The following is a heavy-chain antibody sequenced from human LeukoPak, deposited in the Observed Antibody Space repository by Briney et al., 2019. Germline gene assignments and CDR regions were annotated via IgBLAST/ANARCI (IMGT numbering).Heavy chain of an antibody. CDR3: ARHSTASGYLNYFDY. CDR2: IYYSGST. CDR1: GDSISGYY. Sequence: SETLSLTCTVSGDSISGYYWSWIRQPPGKGLEWIGYIYYSGSTNYNPSLKSRVTISVDTSKNQFSLKLSSVTAADTAVYYCARHSTASGYLNYFDYWGQGTLVTVSS. J-gene: IGHJ4*02. V-gene: IGHV4-59*08. D-gene: IGHD1-1*01.